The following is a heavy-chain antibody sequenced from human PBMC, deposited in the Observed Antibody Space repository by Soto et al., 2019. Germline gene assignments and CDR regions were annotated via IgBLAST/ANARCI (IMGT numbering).Heavy chain of an antibody. D-gene: IGHD3-3*01. V-gene: IGHV3-33*01. Sequence: GGSLRLSCAASGFTFSSYGMHWVRQAPGKGLEWVAVIWYDGSNKYYADSVKGRFTISRDNSKNTLYLQMNSLRAEDTAVYYCARERESLEWLSTYYYYYYGMDVWGQGTTVTVSS. J-gene: IGHJ6*02. CDR2: IWYDGSNK. CDR3: ARERESLEWLSTYYYYYYGMDV. CDR1: GFTFSSYG.